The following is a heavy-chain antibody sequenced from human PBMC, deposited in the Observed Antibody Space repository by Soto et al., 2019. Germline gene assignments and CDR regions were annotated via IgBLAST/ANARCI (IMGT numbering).Heavy chain of an antibody. Sequence: LTELSMHWVRQAPGKGLEWMGGFDPEDGETIYAQKFQGRVTMTEDTSTDTAYMELSSLRSEDTAVYYCATTLLGKFDPWGQGTLVIVSS. CDR2: FDPEDGET. J-gene: IGHJ5*02. D-gene: IGHD2-15*01. CDR3: ATTLLGKFDP. CDR1: LTELS. V-gene: IGHV1-24*01.